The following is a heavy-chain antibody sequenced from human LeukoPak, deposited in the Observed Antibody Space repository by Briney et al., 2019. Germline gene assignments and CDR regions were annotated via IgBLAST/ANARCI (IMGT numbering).Heavy chain of an antibody. CDR2: INHSGST. J-gene: IGHJ4*02. V-gene: IGHV4-34*01. CDR3: ARDGYYDSSGYYPFDY. CDR1: GGSFSGYY. D-gene: IGHD3-22*01. Sequence: PSETLSLTCAVYGGSFSGYYWSWIRQPPGKGLEWIGEINHSGSTNYNPSLKSRVTISVDTSKNQFSLKLSSVTAADTAVYYCARDGYYDSSGYYPFDYWGQGTLVTVSS.